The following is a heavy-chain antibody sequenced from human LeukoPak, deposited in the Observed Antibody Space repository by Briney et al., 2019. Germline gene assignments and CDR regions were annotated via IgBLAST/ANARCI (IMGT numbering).Heavy chain of an antibody. D-gene: IGHD2-2*01. CDR3: AKDILRIVPAGKATGPRDY. Sequence: GRSLRLSCAASGFTFSSYGMHWVRQAPGKGLEWVAVISYDGSNKYYADSVKGRFTISRDNSKNTLYLQMNSLRAEDTAVYYCAKDILRIVPAGKATGPRDYWGQGTLVTVSS. V-gene: IGHV3-30*18. J-gene: IGHJ4*02. CDR1: GFTFSSYG. CDR2: ISYDGSNK.